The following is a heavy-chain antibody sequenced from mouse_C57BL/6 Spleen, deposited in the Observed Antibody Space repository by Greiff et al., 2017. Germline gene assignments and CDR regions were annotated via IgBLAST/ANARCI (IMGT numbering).Heavy chain of an antibody. CDR1: GYTFTDYE. CDR3: TRLRGDYYAMDY. J-gene: IGHJ4*01. CDR2: IDPETGGT. V-gene: IGHV1-15*01. Sequence: QVQLQQSGAELVRPGASVTLSCKASGYTFTDYEMHWVKQTPVHGLEWIGAIDPETGGTAYNQKFKGKAILTADISSSTAYMELRSLTSEDSAVYYCTRLRGDYYAMDYWGQGTSVTVSS.